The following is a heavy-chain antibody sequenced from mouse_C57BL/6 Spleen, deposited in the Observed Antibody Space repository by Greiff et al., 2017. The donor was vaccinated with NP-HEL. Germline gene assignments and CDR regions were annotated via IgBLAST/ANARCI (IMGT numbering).Heavy chain of an antibody. Sequence: EVQLQESGGGLVKPGGSLKLSCAASGFTFSDYGMHWVRQAPEKGLEWVAYISSGSSTIYYADTVKGRFTISRDNAKNTLFLQMTSLRSEDTAMYYCARTITTVVAPGFAYWGQGTLVTVSA. CDR2: ISSGSSTI. D-gene: IGHD1-1*01. CDR3: ARTITTVVAPGFAY. CDR1: GFTFSDYG. J-gene: IGHJ3*01. V-gene: IGHV5-17*01.